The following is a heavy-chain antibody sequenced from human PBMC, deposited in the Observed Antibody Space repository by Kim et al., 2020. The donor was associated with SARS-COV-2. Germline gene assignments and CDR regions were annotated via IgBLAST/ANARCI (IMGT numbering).Heavy chain of an antibody. J-gene: IGHJ6*02. CDR3: TSGLEDYGGGDCYSRV. CDR2: IKSNANGGTT. Sequence: GGSLRLSCAASGFIFHNAWMNWVRQAPGKGLEWVGRIKSNANGGTTGYAAPVKGRFTISRDDSKNTLYLQMNSLKTADTAVYYCTSGLEDYGGGDCYSRVWGQGTTVTVSS. CDR1: GFIFHNAW. V-gene: IGHV3-15*07. D-gene: IGHD2-21*02.